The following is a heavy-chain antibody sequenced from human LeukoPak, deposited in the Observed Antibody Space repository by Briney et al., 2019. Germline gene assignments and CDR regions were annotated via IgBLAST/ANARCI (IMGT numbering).Heavy chain of an antibody. CDR2: IYYSGST. V-gene: IGHV4-59*01. J-gene: IGHJ3*02. Sequence: PSETLSLTCTVSGGSISSYYWSWIRQPPGKGLEWIGYIYYSGSTNYNPSLKSRVTISVDTSKNQFSLKLSSVTAADTAVYYCARDPSYYYGSGSYFDAFDIRGQGTMVTVSS. CDR1: GGSISSYY. D-gene: IGHD3-10*01. CDR3: ARDPSYYYGSGSYFDAFDI.